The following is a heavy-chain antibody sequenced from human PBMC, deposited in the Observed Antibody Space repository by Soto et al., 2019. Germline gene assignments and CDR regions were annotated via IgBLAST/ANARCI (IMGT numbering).Heavy chain of an antibody. CDR2: ISGSGGST. CDR3: AKSGLEVLRFLEWLSRSRWFDP. CDR1: GFTFSSYA. J-gene: IGHJ5*02. Sequence: QYGGSPRLSCAACGFTFSSYAMSGVRQEPGKGLEWVSAISGSGGSTYYADSVKGRFTISRDNSKNTLYLQMNSLRAEDTAVYYCAKSGLEVLRFLEWLSRSRWFDPWGQGTLVTVSS. D-gene: IGHD3-3*01. V-gene: IGHV3-23*01.